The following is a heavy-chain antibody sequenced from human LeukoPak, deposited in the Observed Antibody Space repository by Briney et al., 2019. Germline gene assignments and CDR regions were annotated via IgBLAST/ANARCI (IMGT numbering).Heavy chain of an antibody. J-gene: IGHJ6*02. CDR1: GYTFTSYG. CDR2: ISPYNGNT. Sequence: GASVKVSCKASGYTFTSYGITWVRQAPGRGLEWMGWISPYNGNTNYAQKLQGRVTMTTDTSTSTAYMELRSLRSDDTAVYYCARAVSSGWYEWNYYYYGLDVWGQGTTVTVSS. CDR3: ARAVSSGWYEWNYYYYGLDV. D-gene: IGHD6-19*01. V-gene: IGHV1-18*01.